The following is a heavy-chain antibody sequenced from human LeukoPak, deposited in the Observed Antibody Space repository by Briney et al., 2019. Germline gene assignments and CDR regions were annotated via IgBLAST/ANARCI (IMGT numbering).Heavy chain of an antibody. CDR3: ARVKSGSYLFEY. CDR1: GYTFTGYY. J-gene: IGHJ4*02. Sequence: ASVKVSCKASGYTFTGYYMHWVRQAPGHGLEGMGWINPNSGGTNYEQKFQGRVTMTRDTSISTAYMELSRLRSDDTAVYYCARVKSGSYLFEYWGQGTLVTVSS. D-gene: IGHD1-26*01. V-gene: IGHV1-2*02. CDR2: INPNSGGT.